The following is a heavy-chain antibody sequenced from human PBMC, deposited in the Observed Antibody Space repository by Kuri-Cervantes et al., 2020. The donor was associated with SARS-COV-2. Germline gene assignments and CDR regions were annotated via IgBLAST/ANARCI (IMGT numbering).Heavy chain of an antibody. CDR2: ISSSSSYI. CDR3: ARDLITGTTNFDY. V-gene: IGHV3-21*01. Sequence: GESLKISCAASGFTFSSYSMNWVRQAPGKGLEWVSSISSSSSYIYYADSVKGRFTISRDNAKNSLYLQMNSLRAEDTAVYYCARDLITGTTNFDYWGQGTPVTVSS. D-gene: IGHD1-7*01. CDR1: GFTFSSYS. J-gene: IGHJ4*02.